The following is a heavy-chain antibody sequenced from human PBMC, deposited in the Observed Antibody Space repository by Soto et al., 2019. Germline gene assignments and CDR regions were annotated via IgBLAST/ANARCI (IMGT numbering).Heavy chain of an antibody. Sequence: SETLSLTCTVSGGSISSYYWSWIRQPPGKGLEWIGYIYYSGSTNYNPSLKSRVTISVDTSKNQFSLKLSSVTAADTAVYYCERGSSLYYSYYMDVWAKRTTVTVSS. CDR1: GGSISSYY. CDR3: ERGSSLYYSYYMDV. D-gene: IGHD3-10*01. J-gene: IGHJ6*03. CDR2: IYYSGST. V-gene: IGHV4-59*01.